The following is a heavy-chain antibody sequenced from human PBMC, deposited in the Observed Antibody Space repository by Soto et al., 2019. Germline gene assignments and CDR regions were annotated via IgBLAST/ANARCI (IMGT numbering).Heavy chain of an antibody. D-gene: IGHD3-16*01. V-gene: IGHV3-23*01. CDR3: AKDGNWLDVYYDV. CDR1: GIEFSNYA. CDR2: VSASGRSR. Sequence: EVQVLESGGGLVQPGGSLRLSCVGSGIEFSNYAMSWVRQAPGKGLEWVSIVSASGRSRYHADSVKGRFTISRDNSKNTLYLHMTNLRAEDTAVYYCAKDGNWLDVYYDVWGQGTPVTVSS. J-gene: IGHJ4*02.